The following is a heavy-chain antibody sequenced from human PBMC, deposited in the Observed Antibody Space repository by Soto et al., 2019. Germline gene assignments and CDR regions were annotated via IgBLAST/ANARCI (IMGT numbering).Heavy chain of an antibody. CDR3: ARCIQGDYYYGMDV. CDR2: INADYGNT. CDR1: GYTFYSHS. Sequence: EASVKVSCKASGYTFYSHSISWVRQAPGQGLEWMGRINADYGNTQYAQKFRGRVTMTTDTSTTTAYMELTNLRSDDTAVYYCARCIQGDYYYGMDVWGQGTTVTVSS. D-gene: IGHD5-18*01. J-gene: IGHJ6*02. V-gene: IGHV1-18*01.